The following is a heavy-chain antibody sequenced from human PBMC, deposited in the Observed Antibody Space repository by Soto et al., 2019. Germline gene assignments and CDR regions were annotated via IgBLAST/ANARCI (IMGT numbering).Heavy chain of an antibody. Sequence: SVKVSCKASGGTFSSYAISWVRQAPGQGLEWMGGIIPIFGTANYAQKFQGRVTITADESTSTAYMELSSLRSEDTPVYYCARYDFWSGTGPHYFDYWGQGTLVTVSS. V-gene: IGHV1-69*13. CDR3: ARYDFWSGTGPHYFDY. CDR1: GGTFSSYA. J-gene: IGHJ4*02. D-gene: IGHD3-3*01. CDR2: IIPIFGTA.